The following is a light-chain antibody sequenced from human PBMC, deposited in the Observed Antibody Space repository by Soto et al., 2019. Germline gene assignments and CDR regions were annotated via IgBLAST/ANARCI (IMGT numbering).Light chain of an antibody. CDR3: NSYLGTTNHV. Sequence: QSVLTQPPSASGSPGQTVTISCTGTSSDVGGSTYVSWYQQRPGKAPKLIIYEVSERPSGVPDRFSGSKSGNTASLTVSGLQAEDEADYSCNSYLGTTNHVFGPGTKVTVL. J-gene: IGLJ1*01. CDR2: EVS. V-gene: IGLV2-8*01. CDR1: SSDVGGSTY.